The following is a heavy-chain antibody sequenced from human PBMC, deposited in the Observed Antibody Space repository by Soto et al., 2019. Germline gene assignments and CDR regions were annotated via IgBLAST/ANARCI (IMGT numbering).Heavy chain of an antibody. D-gene: IGHD6-19*01. J-gene: IGHJ4*02. CDR3: ARGLITGSHYSGGWYYFDS. CDR2: INHSGSA. V-gene: IGHV4-34*01. CDR1: GESFSGHI. Sequence: PSETLSLTCAVYGESFSGHIWTWIRQTPGKGLQWIGQINHSGSASYNPSLKSRVTISVHTSNSQFSLELSSVTAADMAVYYCARGLITGSHYSGGWYYFDSWGQGTQVT.